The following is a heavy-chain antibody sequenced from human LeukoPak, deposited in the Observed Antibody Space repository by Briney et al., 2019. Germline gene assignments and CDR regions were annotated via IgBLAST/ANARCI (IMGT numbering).Heavy chain of an antibody. J-gene: IGHJ3*02. CDR1: GFAFSSYG. Sequence: GGSLRLSCAASGFAFSSYGMPWVRQAPGKGLEWVAVIWHDGSNKNYGDSVKGRFTISRDNSKNTLYLQMNSLRAEDTAVYYCARDRSSGWSAFDMWGQGTMVTVSP. D-gene: IGHD6-19*01. CDR3: ARDRSSGWSAFDM. CDR2: IWHDGSNK. V-gene: IGHV3-33*01.